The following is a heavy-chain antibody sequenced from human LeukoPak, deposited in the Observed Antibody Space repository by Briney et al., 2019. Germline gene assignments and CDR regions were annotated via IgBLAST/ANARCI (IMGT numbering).Heavy chain of an antibody. CDR3: ARSSYNSGRRFDY. V-gene: IGHV4-39*01. Sequence: WIRQPPGKGLEWIGSIYYSGTTYYNPSLKSRVTISVDTSKNQISLKMSSVTAADTAVYYCARSSYNSGRRFDYWGQGTLVTVSS. D-gene: IGHD3-10*01. J-gene: IGHJ4*02. CDR2: IYYSGTT.